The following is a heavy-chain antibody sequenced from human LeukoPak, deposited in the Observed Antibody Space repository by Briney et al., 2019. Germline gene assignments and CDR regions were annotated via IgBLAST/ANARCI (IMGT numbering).Heavy chain of an antibody. CDR1: GFTFSNYG. CDR2: IRYDGSNE. D-gene: IGHD3-22*01. V-gene: IGHV3-30*02. CDR3: ARGLYYFDSSGYPD. J-gene: IGHJ4*02. Sequence: GGSLRLSCAASGFTFSNYGMHWVRQAPGKGLEWVAFIRYDGSNEYYADSVKGRFTISRDNSKNTLYLQMNSLRTEDTAVYYCARGLYYFDSSGYPDWGQGTLVTVSS.